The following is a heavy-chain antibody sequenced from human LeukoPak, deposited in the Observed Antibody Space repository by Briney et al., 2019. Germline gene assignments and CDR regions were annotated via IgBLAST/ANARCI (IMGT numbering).Heavy chain of an antibody. J-gene: IGHJ6*02. CDR2: ISGSGGST. Sequence: PGGSLRLSCAASGFTFSSYAMSWVRQAPGKGLEWVSAISGSGGSTYCADSVKGRFPISRDNSKNTLYLQMSSLRAEDTAVYYCAKESDVWWSYRSHFYYYYGMDVWGQGTTVTVSS. CDR1: GFTFSSYA. CDR3: AKESDVWWSYRSHFYYYYGMDV. V-gene: IGHV3-23*01. D-gene: IGHD3-16*01.